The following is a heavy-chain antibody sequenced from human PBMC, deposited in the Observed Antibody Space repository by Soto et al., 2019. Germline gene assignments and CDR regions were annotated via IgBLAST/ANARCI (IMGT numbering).Heavy chain of an antibody. D-gene: IGHD5-12*01. V-gene: IGHV1-3*01. CDR1: GITYSTYA. CDR2: INAGEGYT. Sequence: QVNLVQSGAEVKHPGASVRVSCKASGITYSTYAIHWVRQAPGQGLEWMGWINAGEGYTRYSQDFQGRVTLTTVTSASTTYIDLSSLTFGDTAVYYCASAISGYGTWGQGTQVSVSS. CDR3: ASAISGYGT. J-gene: IGHJ5*02.